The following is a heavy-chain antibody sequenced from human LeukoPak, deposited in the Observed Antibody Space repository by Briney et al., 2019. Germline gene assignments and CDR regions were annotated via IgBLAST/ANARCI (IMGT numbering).Heavy chain of an antibody. V-gene: IGHV3-23*01. CDR1: GFTFSSYA. Sequence: GGSLRLSCAASGFTFSSYAMNWVRQAPGKGLEWVAGISSGDRTFHAESVKGRFTISRAKSKDTLYLQMKRLRAEDTAVYYCAKDATASPYFHWFDNWGQGTQVIVSS. CDR2: ISSGDRT. D-gene: IGHD3-9*01. CDR3: AKDATASPYFHWFDN. J-gene: IGHJ4*02.